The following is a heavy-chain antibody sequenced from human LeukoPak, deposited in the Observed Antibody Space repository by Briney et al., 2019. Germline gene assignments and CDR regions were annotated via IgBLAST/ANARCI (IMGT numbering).Heavy chain of an antibody. CDR1: GFTFSEFY. CDR2: ISSSGASI. D-gene: IGHD6-13*01. V-gene: IGHV3-11*01. Sequence: GGSLRLSCAASGFTFSEFYMAWIRQAPGKGLEWISSISSSGASIYYAGSVRGRFTISRDNSKNTLYLQMNSLRAEDTAVYYCAKTAGIAAAADFDYWGQGTLVTVSS. CDR3: AKTAGIAAAADFDY. J-gene: IGHJ4*02.